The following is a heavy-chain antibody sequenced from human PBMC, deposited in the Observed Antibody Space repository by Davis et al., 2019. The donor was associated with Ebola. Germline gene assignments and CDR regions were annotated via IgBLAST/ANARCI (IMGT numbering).Heavy chain of an antibody. Sequence: PGGSLRLSCAASGFTSSSSVLSWVRQAPGKGLEWVSTISGGGAYTYYADSGKGRFTISRDNSKNTLYLQMNSLRAEDTAGYYCTKGKGGGIYSGWNFDLWGRGTLVTVSS. CDR2: ISGGGAYT. CDR3: TKGKGGGIYSGWNFDL. V-gene: IGHV3-23*01. CDR1: GFTSSSSV. J-gene: IGHJ2*01. D-gene: IGHD1-26*01.